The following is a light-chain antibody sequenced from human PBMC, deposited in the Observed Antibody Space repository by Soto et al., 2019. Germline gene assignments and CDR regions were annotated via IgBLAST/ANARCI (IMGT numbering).Light chain of an antibody. CDR2: WAS. CDR3: QQYYRTPPWP. Sequence: VLTHSPEAVPASLGERPTINCKSSRRGLYSSKNKTYLAWYQQKPRQPPNLLIYWASTRESGVPDRCSGSGSGTDFPLTISSMQDEDVAVHYCQQYYRTPPWPSGQRAKVDI. J-gene: IGKJ1*01. CDR1: RRGLYSSKNKTY. V-gene: IGKV4-1*01.